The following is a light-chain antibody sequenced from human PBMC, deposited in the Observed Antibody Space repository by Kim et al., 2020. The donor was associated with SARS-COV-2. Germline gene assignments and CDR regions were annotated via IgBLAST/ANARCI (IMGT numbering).Light chain of an antibody. CDR1: STKIGSNT. CDR3: AAWDDSLNGVV. V-gene: IGLV1-44*01. Sequence: GRRVTISCSGSSTKIGSNTVNWYQQLPGTAPKLLIYSNNQRPSGVPDRFSGSKSGTSASLAISGLQSEDEADYYCAAWDDSLNGVVFGGGTQLTVL. CDR2: SNN. J-gene: IGLJ2*01.